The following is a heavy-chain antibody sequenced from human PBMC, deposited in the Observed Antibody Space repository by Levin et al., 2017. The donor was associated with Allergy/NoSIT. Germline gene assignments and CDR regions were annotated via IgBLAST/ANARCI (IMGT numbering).Heavy chain of an antibody. D-gene: IGHD6-13*01. CDR2: ISAYNGNT. CDR1: GYTFTSYG. Sequence: PGESLKISCKASGYTFTSYGISWVRQAPGQGLEWMGWISAYNGNTNYAQKLQGRVTMTTDTSTSTAYMELRSLRSDDTAVYYCARVVSSWRRSINWFDPWGQGTLVTVSS. CDR3: ARVVSSWRRSINWFDP. V-gene: IGHV1-18*01. J-gene: IGHJ5*02.